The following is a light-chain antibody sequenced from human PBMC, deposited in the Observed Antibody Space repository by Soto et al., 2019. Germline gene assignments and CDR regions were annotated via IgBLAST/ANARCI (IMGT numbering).Light chain of an antibody. V-gene: IGKV1-5*03. CDR2: KAS. J-gene: IGKJ3*01. CDR1: QSISSW. CDR3: QQYNSYPFT. Sequence: DIQMTQSPSTLSASVGDRVTITCRASQSISSWLAWYQQKPGKAPKLLIYKASSLESGVPSRFSGSGSGTEFTLTISRLQPDDFATYYCQQYNSYPFTFGPGTKVHIK.